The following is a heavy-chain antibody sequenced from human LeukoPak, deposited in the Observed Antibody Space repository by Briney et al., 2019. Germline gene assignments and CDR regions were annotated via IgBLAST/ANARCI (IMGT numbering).Heavy chain of an antibody. CDR1: GGSISSYY. J-gene: IGHJ4*02. Sequence: SETLSLTCTVSGGSISSYYWSWIRQPPGKGLEWIGYIYYSGSTNYNPSLKSRVTISVDTSKNQFSLKLNSVTAADTAVYYCARHWRFSGGWYFDYWGQGTLVSVSS. CDR2: IYYSGST. CDR3: ARHWRFSGGWYFDY. V-gene: IGHV4-59*08. D-gene: IGHD6-19*01.